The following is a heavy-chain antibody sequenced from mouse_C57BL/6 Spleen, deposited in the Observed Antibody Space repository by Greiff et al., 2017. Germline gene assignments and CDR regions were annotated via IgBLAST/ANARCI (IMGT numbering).Heavy chain of an antibody. CDR2: ISDGGSYT. J-gene: IGHJ4*01. Sequence: EVKLMESGGGLVKPGGSLKLSCAASGFTFSSYAMSWVRQTPEKRLEWVETISDGGSYTYYPDNVQGRFTISRDTAKNNLYLQMSHLESEDTAMYCCAREREEDYAMDYWGQGTSVTVSS. CDR1: GFTFSSYA. V-gene: IGHV5-4*01. CDR3: AREREEDYAMDY.